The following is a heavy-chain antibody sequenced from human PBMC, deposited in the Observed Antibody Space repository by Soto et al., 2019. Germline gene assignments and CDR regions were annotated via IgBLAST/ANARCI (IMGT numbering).Heavy chain of an antibody. CDR2: IYYSGNT. CDR1: GGSISSSSFY. J-gene: IGHJ3*02. V-gene: IGHV4-39*01. Sequence: SETLSLTCTVSGGSISSSSFYWGWIRQPPGKGLEWIGSIYYSGNTYYNPSLKGRVSISVDTSKNQFSLKLSSVTAADTAVYYCARPSNWNDVGHAFDIWGQGTMVTVSS. CDR3: ARPSNWNDVGHAFDI. D-gene: IGHD1-20*01.